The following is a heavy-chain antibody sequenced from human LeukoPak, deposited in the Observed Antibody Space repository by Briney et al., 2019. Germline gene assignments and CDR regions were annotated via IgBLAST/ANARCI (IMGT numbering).Heavy chain of an antibody. CDR1: GGSISSGGYY. CDR2: IYHSGST. Sequence: PSETLSLTCTVSGGSISSGGYYWSWIRQPPGKGLEWIGYIYHSGSTYYNPSLKSRVTISVDRSKNQFSLKLSSVTAADTAVYYCARALGPENAFDIWGQGTMVTVSS. CDR3: ARALGPENAFDI. V-gene: IGHV4-30-2*01. J-gene: IGHJ3*02. D-gene: IGHD3-10*01.